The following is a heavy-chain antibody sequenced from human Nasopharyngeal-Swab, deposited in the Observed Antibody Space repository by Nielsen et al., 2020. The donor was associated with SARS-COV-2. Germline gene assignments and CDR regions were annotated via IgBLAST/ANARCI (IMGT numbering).Heavy chain of an antibody. CDR2: INHSGST. CDR3: ASGWSGWYYLYYFDY. J-gene: IGHJ4*01. V-gene: IGHV4-34*01. CDR1: GGSFSCYY. Sequence: SETLSPLCAVYGGSFSCYYWSWIRQPPGKGLEWIGEINHSGSTNYNPSLKSRITIPVDTSKNQFSLKLSSVTAADTAVYYCASGWSGWYYLYYFDYWGQGTLVTVSS. D-gene: IGHD6-19*01.